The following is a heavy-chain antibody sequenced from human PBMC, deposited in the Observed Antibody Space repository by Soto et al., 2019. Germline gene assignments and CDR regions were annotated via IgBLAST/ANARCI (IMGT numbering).Heavy chain of an antibody. Sequence: QVQLVQSGAEVKKPGASVKVSCKASGYTFTSYYMHWVRQAPGQGLEWMGIINPSGGSTSYAQKFRGRVTMTRDTSTSTVYMELSSLRSEDTAVYYCARSTPGYDFDYWGQGTLVTVSS. D-gene: IGHD2-15*01. CDR3: ARSTPGYDFDY. J-gene: IGHJ4*02. CDR2: INPSGGST. CDR1: GYTFTSYY. V-gene: IGHV1-46*01.